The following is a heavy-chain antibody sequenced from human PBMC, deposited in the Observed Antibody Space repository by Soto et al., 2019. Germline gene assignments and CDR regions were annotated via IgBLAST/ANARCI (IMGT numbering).Heavy chain of an antibody. J-gene: IGHJ5*02. CDR3: ARHHKPLGGLSSLYNWFDP. CDR1: GGSISSSSYY. V-gene: IGHV4-39*01. D-gene: IGHD3-16*02. CDR2: IYYSGST. Sequence: SETLSLTCTVSGGSISSSSYYGGWIRQPPGKGLEWIGSIYYSGSTYYNPSLKSRVTISVDTSKNQFSLKLSSVTAADTAVYYCARHHKPLGGLSSLYNWFDPWSQGTLVTVSS.